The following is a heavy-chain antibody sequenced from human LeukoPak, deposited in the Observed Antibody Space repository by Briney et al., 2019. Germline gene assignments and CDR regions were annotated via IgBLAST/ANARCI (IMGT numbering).Heavy chain of an antibody. J-gene: IGHJ4*02. V-gene: IGHV3-53*01. CDR2: IYGGGGT. CDR1: GFTVSSNY. D-gene: IGHD5-24*01. CDR3: ARTYEKMATMGAFHY. Sequence: GGSLRLSCAASGFTVSSNYMTWVRQAPGKGLEWVSIIYGGGGTDYADSVKGRFTISRDISRNTLYLQMNNLRAEDTAVYYCARTYEKMATMGAFHYWGQGTLVTVSS.